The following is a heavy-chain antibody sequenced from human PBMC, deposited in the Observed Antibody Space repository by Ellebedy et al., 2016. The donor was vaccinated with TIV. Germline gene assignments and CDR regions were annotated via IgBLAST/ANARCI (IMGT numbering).Heavy chain of an antibody. CDR2: SNAGNGNT. CDR3: ARGSVFGDFLDY. J-gene: IGHJ4*02. V-gene: IGHV1-3*02. D-gene: IGHD4-17*01. Sequence: AASVKVSCKSSGYTFSTYAVHWVRQAPGQGLEWMGWSNAGNGNTKYSQEFQGRVTITRDTSASTDYMELSSLRSEDTAVYYCARGSVFGDFLDYWGLGTLVTVSS. CDR1: GYTFSTYA.